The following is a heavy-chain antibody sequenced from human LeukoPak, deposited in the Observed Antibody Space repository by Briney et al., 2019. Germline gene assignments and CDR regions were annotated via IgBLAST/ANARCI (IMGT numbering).Heavy chain of an antibody. J-gene: IGHJ4*02. CDR2: INHSGSI. D-gene: IGHD3-9*01. V-gene: IGHV4-34*01. Sequence: SETLSLTCAVYGASFSGYYWSWIRQPPGKGLEWIGEINHSGSISYNPSLKSRVTISVDTSKNQFSLKLSSVTAADTAVYYCAREPYYDILTDYYYYFDYWGQGTLVTVSS. CDR3: AREPYYDILTDYYYYFDY. CDR1: GASFSGYY.